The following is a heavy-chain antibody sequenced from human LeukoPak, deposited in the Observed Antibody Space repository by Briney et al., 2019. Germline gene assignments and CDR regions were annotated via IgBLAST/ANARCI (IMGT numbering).Heavy chain of an antibody. CDR2: INAGNGNT. CDR1: GYTFTSYA. V-gene: IGHV1-3*01. J-gene: IGHJ4*02. CDR3: AREILRYNWNCLDY. D-gene: IGHD1-7*01. Sequence: ASVKVSCKASGYTFTSYAMHWVRQAPGQRLEWMGWINAGNGNTKYSQKFQGRVTITRDTSASTAYTELSSLRSEDTAVYYCAREILRYNWNCLDYWGQGTLVTVSS.